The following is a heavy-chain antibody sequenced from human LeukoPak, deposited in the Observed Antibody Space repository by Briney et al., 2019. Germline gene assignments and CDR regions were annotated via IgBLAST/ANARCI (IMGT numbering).Heavy chain of an antibody. CDR3: ARDGTAPGLYFDL. CDR2: IRQDGGEK. D-gene: IGHD6-13*01. Sequence: GGSLRLSCAASGFTFSSYAMTWVRQAPGKGLEWVASIRQDGGEKSYVDSVKGRFTISRDNTKNSLYLQINSLRAEDTAMYYCARDGTAPGLYFDLWGQGTLVTVSS. V-gene: IGHV3-7*01. CDR1: GFTFSSYA. J-gene: IGHJ4*01.